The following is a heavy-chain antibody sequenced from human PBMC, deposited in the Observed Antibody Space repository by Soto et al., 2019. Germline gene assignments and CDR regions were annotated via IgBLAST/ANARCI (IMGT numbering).Heavy chain of an antibody. CDR3: ARQGGHSPPTYYYYYYYMDV. D-gene: IGHD1-26*01. V-gene: IGHV4-59*08. Sequence: QVQLQESGPGLVKPSETLSLTCTVSGGSISSYYWSWIRQPPGKGLEWIGYIYYSGSTNYNPSLKSRVTISVDTSKNQFSLKLSSVTAADTAVYYCARQGGHSPPTYYYYYYYMDVWGKGTTVTVSS. CDR1: GGSISSYY. CDR2: IYYSGST. J-gene: IGHJ6*03.